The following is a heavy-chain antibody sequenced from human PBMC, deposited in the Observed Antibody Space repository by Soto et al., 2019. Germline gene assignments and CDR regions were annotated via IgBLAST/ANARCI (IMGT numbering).Heavy chain of an antibody. CDR1: GFTFSSYA. CDR2: ISYSGGST. Sequence: GGSLRLSCAASGFTFSSYAMSWVRRAQGKGLEWVAAISYSGGSTYYADSVKGRFTISRDTSKNTLYLQMNSLRAEDTAVYYCAKDIAGSGWYYFDYWGQGTLVTVSS. D-gene: IGHD6-19*01. V-gene: IGHV3-23*01. J-gene: IGHJ4*02. CDR3: AKDIAGSGWYYFDY.